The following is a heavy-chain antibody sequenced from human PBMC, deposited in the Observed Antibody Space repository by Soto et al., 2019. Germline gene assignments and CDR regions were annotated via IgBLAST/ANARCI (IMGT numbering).Heavy chain of an antibody. CDR2: IYYSGST. Sequence: SSETLSLTCTVSGGSVSSGSYYWSWIRQPPGKGLEWIGYIYYSGSTNYNPSLKSRVTISVDTSKNQFSLKLSSVTAADTAVYYCARGSEPGIAAAATFDYWGQGTLVTVSS. CDR3: ARGSEPGIAAAATFDY. D-gene: IGHD6-13*01. V-gene: IGHV4-61*01. J-gene: IGHJ4*02. CDR1: GGSVSSGSYY.